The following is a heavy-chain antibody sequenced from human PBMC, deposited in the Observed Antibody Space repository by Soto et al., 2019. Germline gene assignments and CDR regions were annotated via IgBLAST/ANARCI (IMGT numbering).Heavy chain of an antibody. J-gene: IGHJ5*02. Sequence: QVQLQESGPGLVKPSGTLSLTCAVSGGSISSSNWWSWVRQPPGKGLEWIGEIYHSGSTNYNPSLKRRVTIAVDQCTNQFSLKLSSVPAADTAVYYCAGGRLLDPWGQGTLVTVSS. CDR1: GGSISSSNW. D-gene: IGHD6-25*01. CDR2: IYHSGST. CDR3: AGGRLLDP. V-gene: IGHV4-4*02.